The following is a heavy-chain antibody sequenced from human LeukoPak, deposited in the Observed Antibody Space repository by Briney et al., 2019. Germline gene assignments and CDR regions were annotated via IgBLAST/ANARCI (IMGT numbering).Heavy chain of an antibody. CDR1: GFNFSPYS. Sequence: PGGSLRLSCAASGFNFSPYSINWIRQAPGKGLEWISYINSVRTTYYADSVEGRFTISRDNAKNSVYLQMNSLRVEDTAVYYCARSVEGSFDYWGQGTLVTVSS. CDR3: ARSVEGSFDY. V-gene: IGHV3-48*01. D-gene: IGHD6-19*01. CDR2: INSVRTT. J-gene: IGHJ4*02.